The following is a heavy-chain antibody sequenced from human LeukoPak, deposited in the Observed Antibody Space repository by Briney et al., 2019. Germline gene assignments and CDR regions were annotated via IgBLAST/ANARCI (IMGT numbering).Heavy chain of an antibody. CDR3: ARVTPIKIFDY. V-gene: IGHV5-51*01. Sequence: GESLKISCKASGYTFTDFWIGWVRQMPGKGLEWMGIICPGDSDTRYSPSFEGQVTISADKSITTAYLQWSSLKASDTAIYFCARVTPIKIFDYWGQGSLVTVSS. J-gene: IGHJ4*02. CDR1: GYTFTDFW. CDR2: ICPGDSDT. D-gene: IGHD2-21*02.